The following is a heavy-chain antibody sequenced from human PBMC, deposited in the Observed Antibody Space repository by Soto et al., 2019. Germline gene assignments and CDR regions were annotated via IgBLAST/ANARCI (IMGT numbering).Heavy chain of an antibody. V-gene: IGHV4-31*03. J-gene: IGHJ5*02. D-gene: IGHD3-10*01. CDR1: GDYIRNGGYY. Sequence: SETLSLTCSVSGDYIRNGGYYWSWLRQHPGKGLEWIGDIYFSGSPHYNPALRSRASISVDTSKNQFSLKLNSATAADTAIYFCARVRWFGEPLPTWFHPWGQGTQVTVSS. CDR2: IYFSGSP. CDR3: ARVRWFGEPLPTWFHP.